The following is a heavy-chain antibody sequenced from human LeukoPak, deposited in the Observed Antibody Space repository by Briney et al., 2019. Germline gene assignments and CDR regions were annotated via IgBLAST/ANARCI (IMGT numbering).Heavy chain of an antibody. Sequence: GESLKISCKGSGYSFTSYWISWVRQMPGKGLEWMGRIDPSDSYTNYSPSFQGHVTISADKSISTAYLQWSSLKASDTAMYYCASALYSGYDYYFDYWGQGALVTVTP. CDR1: GYSFTSYW. CDR2: IDPSDSYT. CDR3: ASALYSGYDYYFDY. D-gene: IGHD5-12*01. V-gene: IGHV5-10-1*01. J-gene: IGHJ4*02.